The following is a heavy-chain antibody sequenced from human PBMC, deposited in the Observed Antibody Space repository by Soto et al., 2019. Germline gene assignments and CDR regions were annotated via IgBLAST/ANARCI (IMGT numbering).Heavy chain of an antibody. Sequence: QFQLVQSGAEVKKPGASVKVSCKASGYTLTSYYMHWVRQAPGQGLEWMGNINPSGGDTTYAQKFHGRVTMTRDTSTSTVYMELSSLRSEDTAVYYCTRRTTSAFDIWGPGTMVTVSS. CDR1: GYTLTSYY. D-gene: IGHD4-17*01. CDR3: TRRTTSAFDI. J-gene: IGHJ3*02. CDR2: INPSGGDT. V-gene: IGHV1-46*03.